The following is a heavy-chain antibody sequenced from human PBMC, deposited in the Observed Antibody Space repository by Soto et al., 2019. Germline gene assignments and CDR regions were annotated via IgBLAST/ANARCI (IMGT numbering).Heavy chain of an antibody. CDR1: GFTFSSYA. V-gene: IGHV3-23*01. J-gene: IGHJ4*02. CDR3: AKASPFLEWLFDY. CDR2: ISGSGGST. D-gene: IGHD3-3*02. Sequence: GGSLRLSCAASGFTFSSYAMSWVRQAPGKWLERVSAISGSGGSTYHSDSVKGRFTISRDNSKNTLYLQMNSLRADDTAVYYCAKASPFLEWLFDYWGQGTLVTVSS.